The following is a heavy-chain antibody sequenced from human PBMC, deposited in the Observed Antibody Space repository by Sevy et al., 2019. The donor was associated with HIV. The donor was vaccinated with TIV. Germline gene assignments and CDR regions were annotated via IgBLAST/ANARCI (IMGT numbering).Heavy chain of an antibody. Sequence: GGSLRLSCAASGFTFDDYAMHWVRQAPGKGLEWVSAISWNSGSIGYSDSAKGRFTISRDKSKNSLYLQMNSLRAEDTAFYYCAKDRAMYFDSWSGAAIDSWGQGTLVTVSS. CDR1: GFTFDDYA. J-gene: IGHJ4*02. CDR3: AKDRAMYFDSWSGAAIDS. CDR2: ISWNSGSI. V-gene: IGHV3-9*01. D-gene: IGHD3-3*01.